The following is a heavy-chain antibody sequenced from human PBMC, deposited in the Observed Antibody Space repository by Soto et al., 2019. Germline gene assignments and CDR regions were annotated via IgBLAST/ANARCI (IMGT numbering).Heavy chain of an antibody. CDR3: HTSGYDGNYYYYGMDV. V-gene: IGHV3-11*06. CDR2: ISSSSSYT. Sequence: GGSLRLSCAASGFTFSDYYMSWIRQAPGKGLEWVSYISSSSSYTNYADSVKGRFTISRDNAKNSLYLQMNSLRAEDTAVYYCHTSGYDGNYYYYGMDVWGQGTTVTVSS. J-gene: IGHJ6*02. D-gene: IGHD5-12*01. CDR1: GFTFSDYY.